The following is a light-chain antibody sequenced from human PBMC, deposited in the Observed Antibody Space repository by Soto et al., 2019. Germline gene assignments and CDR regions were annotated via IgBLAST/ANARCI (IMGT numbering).Light chain of an antibody. CDR2: DTS. V-gene: IGLV7-46*01. CDR1: TGAVTSGHY. Sequence: QAVVTQEPSLTVSPGGTVTLTCGSSTGAVTSGHYPYWFQQKPGQAPRTLIYDTSNKHSWTPARFSGSLLGGKAALTLPGAQPEDEAEYYCLLSYSGAWGVFGGGTKLTVL. J-gene: IGLJ3*02. CDR3: LLSYSGAWGV.